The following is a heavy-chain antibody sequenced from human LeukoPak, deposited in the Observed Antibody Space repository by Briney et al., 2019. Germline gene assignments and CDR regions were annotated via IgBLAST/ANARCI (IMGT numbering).Heavy chain of an antibody. V-gene: IGHV3-20*04. Sequence: GGSLRPSCAASGFTFDDYGMSWVRQAPGKELEWVSGINWNGGSTGYGDSVKGRFTISRDNAKNSLFLQMNSLRAEDTAFYFCARREYTAFDYWGQGTLVTVSS. J-gene: IGHJ4*02. CDR3: ARREYTAFDY. CDR2: INWNGGST. D-gene: IGHD6-6*01. CDR1: GFTFDDYG.